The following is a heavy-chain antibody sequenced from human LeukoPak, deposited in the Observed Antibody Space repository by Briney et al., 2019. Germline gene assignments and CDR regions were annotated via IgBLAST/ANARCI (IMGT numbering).Heavy chain of an antibody. CDR3: ARGYCSGGSCYSYYYYNYMDV. J-gene: IGHJ6*03. V-gene: IGHV4-39*07. CDR1: GGSVSSSSYY. CDR2: IYYSGST. D-gene: IGHD2-15*01. Sequence: SETLSLTCTVSGGSVSSSSYYWGWIRQPPGKGLEWIGSIYYSGSTYYNPSLKSRVTISVDTSKNQFSLKLSSVTAADTAVYYCARGYCSGGSCYSYYYYNYMDVWGKGTTVTVSS.